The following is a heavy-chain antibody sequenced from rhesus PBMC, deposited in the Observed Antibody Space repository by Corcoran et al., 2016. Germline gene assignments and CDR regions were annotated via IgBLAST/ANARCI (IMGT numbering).Heavy chain of an antibody. D-gene: IGHD6-25*01. Sequence: QVQLQESGPGLVKPSETLSLTCAVSGGSFSGYYWGWIRQPPGQGLEWIGYISGSSGSTDYNPSLQSRVTISTDTSKNQFSLKLSSVTAADTAVYYCARDRGYSGSFLDYWGQGVLVTVSS. CDR3: ARDRGYSGSFLDY. J-gene: IGHJ4*01. V-gene: IGHV4-165*01. CDR1: GGSFSGYY. CDR2: ISGSSGST.